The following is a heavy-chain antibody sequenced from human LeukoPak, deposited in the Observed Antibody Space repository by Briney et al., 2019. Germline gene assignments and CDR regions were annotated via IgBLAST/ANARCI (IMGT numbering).Heavy chain of an antibody. V-gene: IGHV4-30-4*08. CDR2: IYYSGST. D-gene: IGHD5-12*01. Sequence: TLSLTCNVSGGSISSSNYYWGWIRQPPGKGLEWIGYIYYSGSTYYNPSLKSRVTISVDTSKNQFSLKLSSVTAADTAVYYCARDMGYRTFDYWGQGTLVTVSS. CDR3: ARDMGYRTFDY. CDR1: GGSISSSNYY. J-gene: IGHJ4*02.